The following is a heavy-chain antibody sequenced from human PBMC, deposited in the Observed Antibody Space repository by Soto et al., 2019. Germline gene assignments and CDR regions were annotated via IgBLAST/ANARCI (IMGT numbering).Heavy chain of an antibody. V-gene: IGHV1-18*01. CDR2: ISAYNGNT. CDR1: GYTFTSYG. J-gene: IGHJ4*02. D-gene: IGHD3-9*01. Sequence: GASVKVSCKASGYTFTSYGISWVRQAPGQGLEWMGWISAYNGNTNYAQKLQGRVTMTTDTSTSTAYMELRSLRSDDTAVYYCARVRQEYYDILTGYYNSPIDYWGQGTLVTVSS. CDR3: ARVRQEYYDILTGYYNSPIDY.